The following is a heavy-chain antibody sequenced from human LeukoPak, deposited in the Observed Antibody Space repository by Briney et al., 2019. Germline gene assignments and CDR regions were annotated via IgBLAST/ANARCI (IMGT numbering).Heavy chain of an antibody. J-gene: IGHJ6*02. CDR3: ARRTSTEPYYYTTTVWTS. D-gene: IGHD2-2*01. V-gene: IGHV1-18*01. CDR2: ISAYNGNT. CDR1: GYTFTSYG. Sequence: ASVKVSCKASGYTFTSYGISWVRQAPGQGLEWMGWISAYNGNTNYAQKLQGRVTMTTDTSTSTAYMELRSLRSDDTAVYYCARRTSTEPYYYTTTVWTSGAKGPRSPSP.